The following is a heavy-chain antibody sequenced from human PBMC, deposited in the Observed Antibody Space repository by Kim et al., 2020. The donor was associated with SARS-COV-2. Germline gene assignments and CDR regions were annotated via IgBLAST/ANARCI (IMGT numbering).Heavy chain of an antibody. CDR2: IYYSGST. J-gene: IGHJ4*02. Sequence: SETLSLTCTVSGGSISSGGYYWSRIRQHPGKGLEWIGYIYYSGSTYYNPSLKSRVTISVDTSKNQFSLKLSSVTAADTAVYYCARETSGRISGYFDYWGQGTLVTVSS. CDR3: ARETSGRISGYFDY. CDR1: GGSISSGGYY. D-gene: IGHD2-15*01. V-gene: IGHV4-31*03.